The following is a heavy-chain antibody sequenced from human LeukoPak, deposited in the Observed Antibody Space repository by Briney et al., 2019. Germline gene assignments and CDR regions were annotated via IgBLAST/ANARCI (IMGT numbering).Heavy chain of an antibody. CDR3: ARVGDYYYDSSGYYDYYYGMDV. CDR1: GFTFSSYW. CDR2: IKQDGSEK. D-gene: IGHD3-22*01. V-gene: IGHV3-7*01. Sequence: GGSLRLSCAASGFTFSSYWMSWVRQAPGKGLEWVANIKQDGSEKYYVDSVKGRFTISRDNAKNSLYLQMNSLRAEGTAVYYCARVGDYYYDSSGYYDYYYGMDVWGQGTTVTVSS. J-gene: IGHJ6*02.